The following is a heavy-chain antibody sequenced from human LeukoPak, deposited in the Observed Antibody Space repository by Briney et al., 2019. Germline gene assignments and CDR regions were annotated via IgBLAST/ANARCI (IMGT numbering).Heavy chain of an antibody. V-gene: IGHV4-34*01. CDR3: ARGPLLTHRRYFDF. Sequence: SETLSLTCAVYGGSFSGYYWTWIRQSPEKGVEWIGEINHSGSTSYNPSLKSQVTISVDTSKNQFSLKLTSVTAADTAVYYCARGPLLTHRRYFDFWGQGTLVTVSS. CDR1: GGSFSGYY. CDR2: INHSGST. J-gene: IGHJ4*02. D-gene: IGHD3-9*01.